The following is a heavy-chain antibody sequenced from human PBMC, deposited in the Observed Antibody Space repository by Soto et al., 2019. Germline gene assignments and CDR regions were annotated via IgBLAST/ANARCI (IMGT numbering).Heavy chain of an antibody. CDR2: ISGSGGST. V-gene: IGHV3-23*01. J-gene: IGHJ4*02. CDR3: AKDGRMVIFDY. D-gene: IGHD3-22*01. CDR1: GLTFNSYA. Sequence: WGSLRISCAASGLTFNSYAMSWVRQAPGKGLEWVSAISGSGGSTYYADSVKGRFTISRDNSKNTLYLQMNSLRAEDTAVYYCAKDGRMVIFDYWGQGTLVTVSS.